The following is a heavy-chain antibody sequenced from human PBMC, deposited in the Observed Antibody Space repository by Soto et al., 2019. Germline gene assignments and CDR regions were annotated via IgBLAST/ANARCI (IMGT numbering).Heavy chain of an antibody. CDR1: GYTFTGYY. CDR3: AREWGYSYPTRHFDY. V-gene: IGHV1-2*02. CDR2: INPNSGGT. J-gene: IGHJ4*02. Sequence: ASVKVSCKASGYTFTGYYMHWVRQAPGQGLEWMGWINPNSGGTNYAQKFQGRVTMTRDTSISTAYMELSRLRSDDTAVYYCAREWGYSYPTRHFDYWGQGTLVTVSS. D-gene: IGHD5-18*01.